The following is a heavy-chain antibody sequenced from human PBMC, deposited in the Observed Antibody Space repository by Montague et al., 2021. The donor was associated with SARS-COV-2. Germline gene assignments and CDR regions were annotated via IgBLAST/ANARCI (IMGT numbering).Heavy chain of an antibody. Sequence: SETLSLTCAVSGGTLTHYYWSRIRQPTGTGLESMGYIYYTGSTMSNPSLESRVTMSVDTSKSQFSLKLTSVTAADTSVYYCAREYYDFLTGYYGFDSWGQGTLLCVAS. D-gene: IGHD3-9*01. V-gene: IGHV4-59*01. CDR2: IYYTGST. J-gene: IGHJ4*02. CDR1: GGTLTHYY. CDR3: AREYYDFLTGYYGFDS.